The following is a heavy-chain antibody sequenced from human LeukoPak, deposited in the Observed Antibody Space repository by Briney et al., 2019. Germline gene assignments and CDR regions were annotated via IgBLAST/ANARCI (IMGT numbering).Heavy chain of an antibody. Sequence: GASVKVSCKASENTFTSHAMNWVRQTPGQGLEWMGWINTITGNPSYAQGFTGRFVFSLDTSVSTSYLQISSLKAEDTAVYFCARGDWTIWGQGILVTVSS. J-gene: IGHJ4*02. CDR2: INTITGNP. V-gene: IGHV7-4-1*02. CDR1: ENTFTSHA. CDR3: ARGDWTI. D-gene: IGHD2-21*02.